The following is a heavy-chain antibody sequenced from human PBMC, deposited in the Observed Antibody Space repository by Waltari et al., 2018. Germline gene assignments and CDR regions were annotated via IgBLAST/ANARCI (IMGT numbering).Heavy chain of an antibody. CDR1: GYTFTDYY. D-gene: IGHD5-12*01. V-gene: IGHV1-69-2*01. CDR2: VDPEDGET. J-gene: IGHJ4*02. Sequence: EVQLVQSGAEVKKPGATVKISCKASGYTFTDYYMHWVQTAPGKGLEWMGRVDPEDGETIYAEKFQGRVTITADTSTDTAYMELSSLRSEDTAVYYCATPVSGDGYNFLYYWGQGTLVTVSS. CDR3: ATPVSGDGYNFLYY.